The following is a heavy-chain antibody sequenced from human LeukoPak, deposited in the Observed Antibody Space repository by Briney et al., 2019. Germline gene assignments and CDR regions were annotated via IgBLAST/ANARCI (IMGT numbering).Heavy chain of an antibody. Sequence: PGRSLRLSCTASGFTFSSYTMHWVRQAPGKGLEWVALISYDGNNKYYADSVKGRFTISRDDSKNTLYLQVNSLRAEDTAVYYCARDPLILPTSIAYYSYYYMDVWGKGTTVTVSS. CDR1: GFTFSSYT. D-gene: IGHD2/OR15-2a*01. CDR3: ARDPLILPTSIAYYSYYYMDV. J-gene: IGHJ6*03. CDR2: ISYDGNNK. V-gene: IGHV3-30*04.